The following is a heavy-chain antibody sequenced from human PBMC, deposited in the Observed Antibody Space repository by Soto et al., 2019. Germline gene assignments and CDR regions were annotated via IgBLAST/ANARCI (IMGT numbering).Heavy chain of an antibody. J-gene: IGHJ4*02. CDR3: AKLGEGYCRGGSSPPFEY. CDR2: ISGSGGST. V-gene: IGHV3-23*01. CDR1: GFTFSSYA. D-gene: IGHD2-15*01. Sequence: LRLSCAASGFTFSSYAMSWVRQAPGKGLEWVSAISGSGGSTYYADSVKGRFTISRDNSKNTLYLQMNSLRAEDTAVYYCAKLGEGYCRGGSSPPFEYWGQRTLLTASS.